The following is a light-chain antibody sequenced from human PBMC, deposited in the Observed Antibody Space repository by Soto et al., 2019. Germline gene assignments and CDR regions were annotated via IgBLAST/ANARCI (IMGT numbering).Light chain of an antibody. CDR2: WAS. Sequence: DIVMTQSPDSLAVSLGERATINCKSSQSILSASNSKSFLAWHQQKPGQPPKLLIYWASTRESGVPERFSGSGSGTDFTLTISSLQAEDVAVYYCRQYYSTPITFGQGTRLEIK. V-gene: IGKV4-1*01. CDR3: RQYYSTPIT. CDR1: QSILSASNSKSF. J-gene: IGKJ5*01.